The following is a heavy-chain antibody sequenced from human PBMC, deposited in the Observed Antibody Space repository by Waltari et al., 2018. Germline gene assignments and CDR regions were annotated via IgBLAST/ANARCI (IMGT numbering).Heavy chain of an antibody. CDR2: IIPILVIA. CDR3: ARDRGYSYGTDY. D-gene: IGHD5-18*01. Sequence: QVQLVQSGAEVKKPGSSVKVSCKASGGTFSSYTISWVRQAPGQGLEWMGRIIPILVIANYAQKFQVRVTITADESTSTAYMELSSLRSEDTAVYYCARDRGYSYGTDYWGQGTLVTVSS. CDR1: GGTFSSYT. V-gene: IGHV1-69*08. J-gene: IGHJ4*02.